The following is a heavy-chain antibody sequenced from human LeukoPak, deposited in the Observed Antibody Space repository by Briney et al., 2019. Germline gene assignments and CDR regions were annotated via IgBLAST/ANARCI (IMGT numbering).Heavy chain of an antibody. V-gene: IGHV3-74*03. CDR1: GFPFSSYW. J-gene: IGHJ4*02. CDR2: ISGDGTIK. Sequence: GGSLRLSCEPSGFPFSSYWMLCVRQAPGKGLVWVSRISGDGTIKTYADFVRGRFIISRDNTKNILYLQMNSLKVEDTATYFCSRSQFDYWGQGVLVTVSS. CDR3: SRSQFDY.